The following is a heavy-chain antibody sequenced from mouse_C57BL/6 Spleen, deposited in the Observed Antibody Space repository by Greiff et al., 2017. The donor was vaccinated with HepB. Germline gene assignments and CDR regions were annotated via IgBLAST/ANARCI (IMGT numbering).Heavy chain of an antibody. Sequence: VQRVESGPGLVQPSQSLSITCTVSGFSLTSYGVHWVRQPPGKGLEWLGVIWSGGSTDYNAAFISRLSISKDNSKSQVFFKMNSLQADDTAIYYCAITTVAHFDYWGQGTTLTVSS. V-gene: IGHV2-4*01. D-gene: IGHD1-1*01. CDR2: IWSGGST. J-gene: IGHJ2*01. CDR3: AITTVAHFDY. CDR1: GFSLTSYG.